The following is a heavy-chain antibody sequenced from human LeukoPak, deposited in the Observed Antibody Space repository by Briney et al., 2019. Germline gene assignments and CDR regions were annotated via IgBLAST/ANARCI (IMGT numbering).Heavy chain of an antibody. CDR1: GFTVSSNY. Sequence: GGSLRLSCAASGFTVSSNYMSWVRQAPGKGLEWVSVIYSGGSTYYADSVKGRFTISRDNSKNTLYLQMNSLRAEDTAVYYCAREAAVAAGGAFDIWGQGTMVTVSS. J-gene: IGHJ3*02. CDR2: IYSGGST. CDR3: AREAAVAAGGAFDI. D-gene: IGHD6-19*01. V-gene: IGHV3-53*01.